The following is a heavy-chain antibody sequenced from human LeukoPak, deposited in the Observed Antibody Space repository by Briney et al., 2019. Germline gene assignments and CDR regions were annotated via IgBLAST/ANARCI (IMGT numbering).Heavy chain of an antibody. J-gene: IGHJ4*02. CDR3: ARLMDYDFWSGYFQYYFDC. V-gene: IGHV4-39*01. CDR1: GGSISSSSYY. Sequence: SETLSLTCTVSGGSISSSSYYWGWIRQPPGKGLEWIGSIYYSGGTYYNPSLKSRVTISVDTSKNQFSLKLSSVTAADTAVYYCARLMDYDFWSGYFQYYFDCWGQGALVTVSS. CDR2: IYYSGGT. D-gene: IGHD3-3*01.